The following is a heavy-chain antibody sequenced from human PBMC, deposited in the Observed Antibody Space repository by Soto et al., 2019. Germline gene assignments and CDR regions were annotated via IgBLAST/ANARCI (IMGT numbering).Heavy chain of an antibody. CDR2: ISTSGATR. CDR3: ARFFGSGFDY. Sequence: EVQLVESGGGLVQPGGSLRLSCVASGFTLSTDSMNWVRQAPGTGLEWVAHISTSGATRYYADSVKGRFTISRANAKTSLYLQMDSLRNEDTAVYYCARFFGSGFDYWGQGTLVTVSS. D-gene: IGHD6-19*01. CDR1: GFTLSTDS. V-gene: IGHV3-48*02. J-gene: IGHJ4*02.